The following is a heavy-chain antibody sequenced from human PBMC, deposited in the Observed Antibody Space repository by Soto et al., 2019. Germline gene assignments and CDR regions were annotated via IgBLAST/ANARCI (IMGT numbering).Heavy chain of an antibody. V-gene: IGHV3-23*01. D-gene: IGHD2-2*01. CDR3: AKLGSSSWSPHYYFDY. J-gene: IGHJ4*02. Sequence: EVQLLESGGGLVQPGGSLRLSCAASGFTFNNYAMGWVRQAPGKGLEWVSAITDSGDDTYYIDSVRGRFTISRDNSKSTLDLQMHSLRAEDTAIYYCAKLGSSSWSPHYYFDYWGQGTLVTVSS. CDR2: ITDSGDDT. CDR1: GFTFNNYA.